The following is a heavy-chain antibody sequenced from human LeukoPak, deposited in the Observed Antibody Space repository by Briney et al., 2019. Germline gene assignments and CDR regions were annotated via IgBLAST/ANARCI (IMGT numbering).Heavy chain of an antibody. CDR1: GGSLSGAY. D-gene: IGHD3-9*01. Sequence: SETLSLTCTVQGGSLSGAYWTWIRQPPGKGLEWIGEINHTGSTNYNPSFKSRVTMSADTPKNQVSLNPTSVTAADTAVYYCARGPVRLARPYDYWGQGTLVTVSS. CDR3: ARGPVRLARPYDY. CDR2: INHTGST. J-gene: IGHJ4*02. V-gene: IGHV4-34*01.